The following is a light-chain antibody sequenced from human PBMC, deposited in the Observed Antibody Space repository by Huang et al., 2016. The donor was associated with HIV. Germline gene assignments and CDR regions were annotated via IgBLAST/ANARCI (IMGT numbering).Light chain of an antibody. CDR2: AVS. CDR1: QDINNN. Sequence: EVVMTQSPDTLSLSPGQRATLSCRTSQDINNNLAWFQQRPGQAPRLLIHAVSTRATGIPARFSGSGSGTDFTLTISSLQSDDFASYYCQQYNNWPPWTFGPGTRVEVK. J-gene: IGKJ1*01. CDR3: QQYNNWPPWT. V-gene: IGKV3-15*01.